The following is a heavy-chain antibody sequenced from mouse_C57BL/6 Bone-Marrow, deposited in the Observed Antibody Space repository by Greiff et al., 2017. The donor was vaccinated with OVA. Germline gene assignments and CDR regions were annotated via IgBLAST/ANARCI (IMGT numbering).Heavy chain of an antibody. V-gene: IGHV1-82*01. CDR1: GYAFSSSW. CDR2: IYPGDGDN. J-gene: IGHJ2*01. Sequence: VKVVESGPELVKPGASVKISCKASGYAFSSSWMNWVKQRPGKGLEWIGRIYPGDGDNNYNGKVKGKATLTADKSSSTAYMQLSSLTSEDSAVYFCARAGSWGDYWGQGTTLTVSS. CDR3: ARAGSWGDY. D-gene: IGHD3-3*01.